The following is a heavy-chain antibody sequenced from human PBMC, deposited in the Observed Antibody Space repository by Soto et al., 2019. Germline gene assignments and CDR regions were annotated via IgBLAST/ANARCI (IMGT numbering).Heavy chain of an antibody. J-gene: IGHJ4*02. CDR2: ISGRRGST. CDR3: ARVFPVAGTLDY. CDR1: GFTFSSYA. Sequence: PGGSLRLSCAASGFTFSSYAMSWVRQAPGKGLEWVSGISGRRGSTYYADSVKGRFTISRDNSKNTLYLQMNSLRAEDTAIYYCARVFPVAGTLDYWGQGTLVTVSS. V-gene: IGHV3-23*01. D-gene: IGHD6-19*01.